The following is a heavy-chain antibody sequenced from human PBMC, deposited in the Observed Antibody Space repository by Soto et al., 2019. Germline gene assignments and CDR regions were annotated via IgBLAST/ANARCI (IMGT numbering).Heavy chain of an antibody. V-gene: IGHV3-23*01. CDR1: GFTFGSYA. D-gene: IGHD3-10*01. Sequence: EVQLLESGGGLVQPGGSLRLSCAASGFTFGSYAMSWVRQAPGKGLEWVSGISGSGGTTYYADSVKGRFTISRDNSKNTPDLQINSLRAEDTAVYFCAKREVRCFDYWGQGTLVTVSS. J-gene: IGHJ4*02. CDR3: AKREVRCFDY. CDR2: ISGSGGTT.